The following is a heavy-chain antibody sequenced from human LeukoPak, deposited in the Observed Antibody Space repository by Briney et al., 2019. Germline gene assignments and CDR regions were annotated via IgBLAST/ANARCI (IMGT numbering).Heavy chain of an antibody. J-gene: IGHJ4*02. V-gene: IGHV4-59*01. CDR3: ATVVRDDILTGYYIDY. CDR2: IYYSGST. Sequence: SETLSLTCTVSGGSISSYYWSWIRQPPGKGLEWIGYIYYSGSTKYNPSFKSRVTISVDTSKNQFSPKLISVTAADTAVYYCATVVRDDILTGYYIDYWGQGTLVTVSS. D-gene: IGHD3-9*01. CDR1: GGSISSYY.